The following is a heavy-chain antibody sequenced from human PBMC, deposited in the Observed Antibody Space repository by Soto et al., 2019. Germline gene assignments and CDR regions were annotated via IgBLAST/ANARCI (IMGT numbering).Heavy chain of an antibody. J-gene: IGHJ3*02. V-gene: IGHV4-59*01. Sequence: NPSETLSLTCTVSGGSISSYYWSWIRQPPGKGLEWIGYIYYSGSTNYNPSLKSRVTISVDTSKNQFSLKLSSVTAADTAVYYCATYITMIGEAFDIWGQGTMVTVSS. D-gene: IGHD3-22*01. CDR1: GGSISSYY. CDR3: ATYITMIGEAFDI. CDR2: IYYSGST.